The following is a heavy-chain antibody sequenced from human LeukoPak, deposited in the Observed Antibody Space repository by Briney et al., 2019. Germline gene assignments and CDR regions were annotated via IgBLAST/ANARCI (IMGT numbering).Heavy chain of an antibody. V-gene: IGHV1-69*06. CDR3: ARGAFVVSYYYMDV. CDR1: GDTFSRFA. CDR2: FVPSLETG. J-gene: IGHJ6*03. D-gene: IGHD2-15*01. Sequence: ASVKVSCKASGDTFSRFAISWVRQAPGQGLEWMGGFVPSLETGNYAQKFQGRVTITADKSTGTAFMELSSLRSEDSAVYYCARGAFVVSYYYMDVWGNGTTVIVSS.